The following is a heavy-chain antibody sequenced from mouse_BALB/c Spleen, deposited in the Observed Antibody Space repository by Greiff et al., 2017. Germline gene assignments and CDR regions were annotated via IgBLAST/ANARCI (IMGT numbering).Heavy chain of an antibody. J-gene: IGHJ4*01. Sequence: VKLMESGAELVRPGTSVKISCKASGYTFTNYWLGWVKQRPGHGLEWIGDIYPGGGYTNYNEKFKGKATLTADTSSSTAYMQLSSLTSEDSAVYFCAYGNAYAMDYWGQGTSVTVSS. CDR3: AYGNAYAMDY. CDR2: IYPGGGYT. V-gene: IGHV1-63*02. D-gene: IGHD2-1*01. CDR1: GYTFTNYW.